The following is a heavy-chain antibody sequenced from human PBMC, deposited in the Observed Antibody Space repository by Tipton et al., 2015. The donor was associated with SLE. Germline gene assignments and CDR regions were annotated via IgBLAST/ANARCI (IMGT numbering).Heavy chain of an antibody. CDR3: ARYVATYYDFWNNYYGGMDV. V-gene: IGHV4-38-2*02. CDR1: GQSIGSGYY. Sequence: TLSLTCTVSGQSIGSGYYWGWIRQPPGKGLEWIGAIHLGGYTRYSSSFKSRVDISGDTSKNQFSLKLTSATAADTADYYCARYVATYYDFWNNYYGGMDVWGQGTTVTVSS. J-gene: IGHJ6*02. CDR2: IHLGGYT. D-gene: IGHD3-3*01.